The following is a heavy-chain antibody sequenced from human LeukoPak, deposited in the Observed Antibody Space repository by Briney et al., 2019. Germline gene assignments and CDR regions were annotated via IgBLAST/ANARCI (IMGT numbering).Heavy chain of an antibody. Sequence: GGSLRLSCAASGFTFSSYAMHWVRQAPGKGLEWVAVISYDGSNKYYADSVKGRFTISRDNSKNTLYLQMNSLRAEDTAVYYCARSSKPIAVAGPFDYWGQGTLVTVSS. CDR2: ISYDGSNK. V-gene: IGHV3-30-3*01. CDR1: GFTFSSYA. CDR3: ARSSKPIAVAGPFDY. D-gene: IGHD6-19*01. J-gene: IGHJ4*02.